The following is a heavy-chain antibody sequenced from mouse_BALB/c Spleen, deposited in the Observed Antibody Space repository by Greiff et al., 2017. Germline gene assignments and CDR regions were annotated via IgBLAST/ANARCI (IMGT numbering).Heavy chain of an antibody. CDR1: GYTFTSYW. CDR3: ARGGSSYDWYFDV. V-gene: IGHV1-87*01. CDR2: IYPGDGDT. Sequence: VHLVESGAELARPGASVKLSCKASGYTFTSYWMQWVKQRPGQGLEWIGAIYPGDGDTRYTQKFKGKATLTADKSSSTAYMQLSSLASEDSAVYYCARGGSSYDWYFDVWGAGTTVTVSS. J-gene: IGHJ1*01. D-gene: IGHD1-1*01.